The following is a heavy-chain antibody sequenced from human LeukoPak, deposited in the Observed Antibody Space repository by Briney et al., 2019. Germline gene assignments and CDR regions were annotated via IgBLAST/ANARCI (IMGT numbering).Heavy chain of an antibody. V-gene: IGHV1-2*02. D-gene: IGHD4-17*01. CDR3: ARTGRLRFTGGFDI. CDR1: GYTFTGYY. CDR2: INPNSGGT. Sequence: ASVKVSCKASGYTFTGYYMHWVRQAPGQGLEWMGWINPNSGGTNYAQKFQGRVTMTRDTSISTDYMELSRLRSDDTAVYYCARTGRLRFTGGFDIWGQGTMVTVSS. J-gene: IGHJ3*02.